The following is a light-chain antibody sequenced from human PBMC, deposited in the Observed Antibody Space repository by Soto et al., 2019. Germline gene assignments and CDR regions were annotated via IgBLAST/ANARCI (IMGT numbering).Light chain of an antibody. CDR3: QQTYSAPQPT. Sequence: DSQMTQSRCTLSTSVGDRVTIACPPSQTIINLLAWYQQKPGKAPKLLIYKASTLEGEVPSRFSGSGSGTDFTLTITSLHPEDFATYYCQQTYSAPQPTFGGGITVDI. CDR2: KAS. V-gene: IGKV1-5*03. CDR1: QTIINL. J-gene: IGKJ4*01.